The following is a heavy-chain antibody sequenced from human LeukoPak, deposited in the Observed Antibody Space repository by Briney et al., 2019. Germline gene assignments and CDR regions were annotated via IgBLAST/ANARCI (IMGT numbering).Heavy chain of an antibody. D-gene: IGHD3-22*01. Sequence: ASVKVSCKASGGTFGSYAISWVRQAPGQGLEWMGRIIPTFGIANYAQKFQGRVTITADKSTSTAYMELSSLRSEDTAVYYCARHDSSGYYEYYFDYWGQGTLVTVSS. CDR3: ARHDSSGYYEYYFDY. V-gene: IGHV1-69*04. J-gene: IGHJ4*02. CDR1: GGTFGSYA. CDR2: IIPTFGIA.